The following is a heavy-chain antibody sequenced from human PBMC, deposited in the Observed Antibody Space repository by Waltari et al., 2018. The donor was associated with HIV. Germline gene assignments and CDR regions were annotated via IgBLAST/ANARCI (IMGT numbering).Heavy chain of an antibody. Sequence: EVQLVESGGGLIQPGGSLRLSCAASGFPVSANYMSWVRQAPGKGLGWVSVIYSGGTTYSAASVKGRFTISRDDSKNTVYLQLNSLRAEDTAIYYCARHGGGYHYGWYFDLWGRGTLVTVSS. CDR1: GFPVSANY. V-gene: IGHV3-53*01. CDR2: IYSGGTT. D-gene: IGHD3-22*01. CDR3: ARHGGGYHYGWYFDL. J-gene: IGHJ2*01.